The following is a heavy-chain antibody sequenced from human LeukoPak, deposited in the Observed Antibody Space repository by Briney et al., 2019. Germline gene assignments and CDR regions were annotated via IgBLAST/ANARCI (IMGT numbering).Heavy chain of an antibody. CDR2: ISVRGTRT. D-gene: IGHD2-2*01. Sequence: GGSLGLSCAASGFTFTNYAMSWVPQAPGKGLKWVSAISVRGTRTYYADSVKGRFTISRDNSKNTLYLQMNSLRAEDRAVYYCAKEQTSSGFFDYWGQGTLVTVSS. J-gene: IGHJ4*02. V-gene: IGHV3-23*01. CDR3: AKEQTSSGFFDY. CDR1: GFTFTNYA.